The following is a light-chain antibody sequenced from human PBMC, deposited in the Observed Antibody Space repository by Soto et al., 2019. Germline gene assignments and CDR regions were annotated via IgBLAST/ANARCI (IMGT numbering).Light chain of an antibody. CDR3: QSYDSSLSGVV. J-gene: IGLJ2*01. V-gene: IGLV1-40*01. Sequence: QSVLTQPPSASGAPGQKVTISCTRSSSNIGAGYDVHWYHQLPGTAPKLLIYGNSNRPSGVPDRFSGSKSGTSASLAITGLQAEDEADYYCQSYDSSLSGVVFGGGTKLTVL. CDR1: SSNIGAGYD. CDR2: GNS.